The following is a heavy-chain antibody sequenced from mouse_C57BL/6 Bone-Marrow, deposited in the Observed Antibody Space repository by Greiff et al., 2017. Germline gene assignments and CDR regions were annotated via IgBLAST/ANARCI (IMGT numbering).Heavy chain of an antibody. D-gene: IGHD2-3*01. CDR2: IYPGSGTT. CDR3: ATYDGGMDY. CDR1: GYTFTDYY. J-gene: IGHJ4*01. V-gene: IGHV1-76*01. Sequence: QVQLQQSGAELVRPGASVKLSCKASGYTFTDYYINWVKQRPGQGLEWIARIYPGSGTTYYNEKFKGKATLTAEKSSSTAYMQLSSLTSEDSAVYFCATYDGGMDYWGQGTSVTVSS.